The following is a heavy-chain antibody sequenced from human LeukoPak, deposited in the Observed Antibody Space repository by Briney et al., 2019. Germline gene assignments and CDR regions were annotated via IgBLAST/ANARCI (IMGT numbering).Heavy chain of an antibody. D-gene: IGHD6-6*01. CDR2: ISSSSSYI. J-gene: IGHJ4*02. CDR3: ARDGTSSSSDFDY. V-gene: IGHV3-21*01. Sequence: PGGSLRLSCAASGFTFSSYSMNWVRQAPGKGLEWVSSISSSSSYIYYADSVKGRFTISRDNAKNPLYLQMNSLRAEDTAVYYCARDGTSSSSDFDYWGQGTLVTVSS. CDR1: GFTFSSYS.